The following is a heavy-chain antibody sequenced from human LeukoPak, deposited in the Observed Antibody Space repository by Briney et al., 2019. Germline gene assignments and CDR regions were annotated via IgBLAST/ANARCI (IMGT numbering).Heavy chain of an antibody. CDR2: ISSGGDSI. D-gene: IGHD3-10*01. CDR1: GFTFSGYD. V-gene: IGHV3-48*03. CDR3: ASGSYGSGFYYFYYMDV. J-gene: IGHJ6*03. Sequence: GGSLRLSCAASGFTFSGYDMNWVRQAPGTGLEWLSYISSGGDSIYYADSVKGRFTISRDNAKNSVSLQINSLRAEDTAVYYCASGSYGSGFYYFYYMDVWGKGTTVTVSS.